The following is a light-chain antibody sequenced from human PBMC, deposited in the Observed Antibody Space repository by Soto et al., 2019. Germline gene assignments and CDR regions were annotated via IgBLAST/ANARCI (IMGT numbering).Light chain of an antibody. CDR3: SSYTSSSTLV. J-gene: IGLJ2*01. CDR1: SSDVGSYKY. Sequence: QSVLTQPASVSGSPGQSITISCTGTSSDVGSYKYVSWYQQHPGKAPKLMIYDVSNRPSGVSNRFSGSKSGNTASLTISGLQAEDEADYYCSSYTSSSTLVFDGGTKLTVL. V-gene: IGLV2-14*01. CDR2: DVS.